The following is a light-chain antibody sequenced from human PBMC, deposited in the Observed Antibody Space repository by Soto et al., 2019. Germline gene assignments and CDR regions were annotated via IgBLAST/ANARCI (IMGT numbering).Light chain of an antibody. Sequence: EIVLTQSPSTLSLSAGERATLSCRASQSVSSYLAWYQQKPGQAPRLLIYDASNRATGIPARFSGSGSGTDFTLTISSLQSEDFAVYFCQQYNNWPPITFGQGTRLEIK. CDR3: QQYNNWPPIT. J-gene: IGKJ5*01. CDR1: QSVSSY. CDR2: DAS. V-gene: IGKV3-11*01.